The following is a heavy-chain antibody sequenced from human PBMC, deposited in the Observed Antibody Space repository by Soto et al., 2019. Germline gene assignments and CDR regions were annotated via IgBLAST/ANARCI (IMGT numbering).Heavy chain of an antibody. CDR3: ARDHSNSGQYYYGMDV. Sequence: SETLSLTCTVSGGSISSYYWSWIRQPPGKGLEWIGYIYYSGSTNYNPSIKSRVTISVDTSKNQFYLKLSSVTDADTAVYYCARDHSNSGQYYYGMDVWGQGTTVTVSS. CDR2: IYYSGST. CDR1: GGSISSYY. J-gene: IGHJ6*02. V-gene: IGHV4-59*01. D-gene: IGHD4-4*01.